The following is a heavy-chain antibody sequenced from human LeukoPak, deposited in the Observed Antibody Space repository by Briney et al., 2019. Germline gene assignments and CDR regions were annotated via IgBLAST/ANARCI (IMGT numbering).Heavy chain of an antibody. D-gene: IGHD3-22*01. CDR2: IHDSGST. V-gene: IGHV4-30-4*01. J-gene: IGHJ4*02. CDR1: GGSISSGDYH. Sequence: SETLSLTCTVSGGSISSGDYHWNWIRQSPGKGLEWIGFIHDSGSTYYNPSLKSRVTMSRDMSKNQFSLMLSSVTAADTAVYYCARDSNYYDSSGYDYWGQGTLVTVSS. CDR3: ARDSNYYDSSGYDY.